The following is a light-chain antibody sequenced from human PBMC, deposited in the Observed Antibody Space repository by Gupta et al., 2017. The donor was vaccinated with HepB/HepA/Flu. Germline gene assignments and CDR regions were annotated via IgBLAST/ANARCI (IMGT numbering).Light chain of an antibody. CDR1: QSVSSNF. CDR3: QQYGSSPQT. Sequence: IVLTQSPGTLSLSPGESATLSCRASQSVSSNFLAWYQQKPGQAPRLLIYGASSRATGIPDRFSGSGSETDFALPISRLEPEDFAVYYCQQYGSSPQTFSQGTKVEIE. J-gene: IGKJ1*01. CDR2: GAS. V-gene: IGKV3-20*01.